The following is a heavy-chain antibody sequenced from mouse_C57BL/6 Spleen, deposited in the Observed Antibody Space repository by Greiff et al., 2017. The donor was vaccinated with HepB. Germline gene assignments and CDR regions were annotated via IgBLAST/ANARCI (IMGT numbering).Heavy chain of an antibody. V-gene: IGHV1-81*01. D-gene: IGHD1-1*01. CDR2: IYPRSGNT. J-gene: IGHJ1*03. CDR1: GYTFTSYG. Sequence: VQLVESGAELARPGASVKLSCKASGYTFTSYGISWVKQRTGQGLEWIGEIYPRSGNTYYNEKFKGKATLTADKSSSTAYMELRSLTSEDSAVYFCANYYGSSPTHWYFDVWGTGTTVTVSS. CDR3: ANYYGSSPTHWYFDV.